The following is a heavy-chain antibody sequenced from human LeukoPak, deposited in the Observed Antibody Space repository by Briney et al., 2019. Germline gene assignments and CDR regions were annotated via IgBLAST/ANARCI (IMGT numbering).Heavy chain of an antibody. Sequence: GVSLRLSCAASGLTVSDNYMTWVRQAPGKGLEWVSVIYAGGSTFYADSVKGRFTISRDNSENTVYLQMNSLRAEDTAVYYCARDRSYDSSGYPFDFWGQGTLVTVSS. CDR1: GLTVSDNY. CDR2: IYAGGST. V-gene: IGHV3-66*02. D-gene: IGHD3-22*01. CDR3: ARDRSYDSSGYPFDF. J-gene: IGHJ4*02.